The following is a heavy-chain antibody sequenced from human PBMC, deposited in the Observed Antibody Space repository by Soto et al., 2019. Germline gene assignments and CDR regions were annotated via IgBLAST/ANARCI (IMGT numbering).Heavy chain of an antibody. V-gene: IGHV3-30*18. J-gene: IGHJ4*02. Sequence: QVQLVESGGGVVQPGRSLRVSCAASGFTFSTYAMHWVRQAPGKGLGGVAIISYDGTNKYYADSAKGRFTISRDNSKNTLYLQMNSLRPVDTAVYHCAKDLYDGAGRRSPPYVEYWGPATLVTVSS. CDR1: GFTFSTYA. CDR3: AKDLYDGAGRRSPPYVEY. D-gene: IGHD3-10*01. CDR2: ISYDGTNK.